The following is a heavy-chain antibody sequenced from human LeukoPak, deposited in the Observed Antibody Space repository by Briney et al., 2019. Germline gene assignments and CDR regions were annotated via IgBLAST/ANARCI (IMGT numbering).Heavy chain of an antibody. CDR2: ISAYDGNT. Sequence: ASVKVSCKASGYTFTRYGISWVRQAPGQGLEWMGWISAYDGNTNYAQKLQGRVTMTTDTSTSTAYMELRSLRSDDTAVFYCARGPSYYDRSGYYYGFDYWGQGTLVTVSS. V-gene: IGHV1-18*01. J-gene: IGHJ4*02. CDR1: GYTFTRYG. D-gene: IGHD3-22*01. CDR3: ARGPSYYDRSGYYYGFDY.